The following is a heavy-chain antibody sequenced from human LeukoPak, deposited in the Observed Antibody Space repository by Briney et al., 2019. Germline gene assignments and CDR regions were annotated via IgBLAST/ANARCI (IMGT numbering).Heavy chain of an antibody. CDR2: MNPNSGNT. V-gene: IGHV1-8*01. CDR1: GYTLTSYD. Sequence: GASVKVSCKASGYTLTSYDMNWVRQATGQGLEWMGWMNPNSGNTGYAQKFQGRVTMTRNTSISTAYMELSSLRSGDTAVYYCARGQGPSFDYWGQGTLVTVSS. J-gene: IGHJ4*02. CDR3: ARGQGPSFDY.